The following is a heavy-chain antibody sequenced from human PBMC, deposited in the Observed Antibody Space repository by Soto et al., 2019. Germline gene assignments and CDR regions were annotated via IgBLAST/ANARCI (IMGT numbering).Heavy chain of an antibody. CDR3: ARFEDSSDAFDI. CDR2: ISYDGSNK. D-gene: IGHD3-22*01. Sequence: GWSLRLSCAASVFTFISYAMHWVRQAPGKGLEWVAVISYDGSNKYYADSVKGRFTISRDNSKNTLYLQMNSLRAEDTAVYYCARFEDSSDAFDIWGQGTMVTVSS. CDR1: VFTFISYA. J-gene: IGHJ3*02. V-gene: IGHV3-30-3*01.